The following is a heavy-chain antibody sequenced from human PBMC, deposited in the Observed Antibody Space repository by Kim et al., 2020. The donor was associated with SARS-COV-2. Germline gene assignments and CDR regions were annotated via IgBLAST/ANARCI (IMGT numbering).Heavy chain of an antibody. V-gene: IGHV3-30*04. CDR3: AGDYRIQLWFDYYGMDV. CDR2: ISYDGSNK. CDR1: GFTFSSYA. J-gene: IGHJ6*02. Sequence: GGSLRLSCAASGFTFSSYAMHWVRQAPGKGLEWVAVISYDGSNKYYADSVKGRFTISRDNSKYTLYLQMNRLSAEDTAVYYCAGDYRIQLWFDYYGMDVWGQGTTVTVSS. D-gene: IGHD5-18*01.